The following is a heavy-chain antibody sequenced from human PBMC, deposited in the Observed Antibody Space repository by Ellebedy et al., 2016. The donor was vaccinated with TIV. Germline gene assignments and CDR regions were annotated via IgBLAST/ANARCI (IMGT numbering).Heavy chain of an antibody. CDR2: ISSDGSNR. D-gene: IGHD6-13*01. CDR3: AKASPGPAGELDY. V-gene: IGHV3-30*18. Sequence: PGGSLRLSCAASGFTFSNNGMYWVRQAPGKGLEWVAVISSDGSNRYYKDSVKGRFTISRDNSKNTLYLQMNSLRAEDTAVYYCAKASPGPAGELDYWGQGTLVTVSS. CDR1: GFTFSNNG. J-gene: IGHJ4*02.